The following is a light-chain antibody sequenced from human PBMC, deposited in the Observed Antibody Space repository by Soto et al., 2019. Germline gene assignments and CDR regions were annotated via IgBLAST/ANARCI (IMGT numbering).Light chain of an antibody. V-gene: IGKV2-28*01. Sequence: DIVMTQSPLSLPVTPGEPASISCRSSQSLLHSNGYNYLDWYLQKPGQSPQLLIYLGSNRASGVPSRFSGSGSGTKFTLTIASLQPDDFATYYCQQYETFSGTFGPGTKVDNK. CDR1: QSLLHSNGYNY. CDR3: QQYETFSGT. J-gene: IGKJ1*01. CDR2: LGS.